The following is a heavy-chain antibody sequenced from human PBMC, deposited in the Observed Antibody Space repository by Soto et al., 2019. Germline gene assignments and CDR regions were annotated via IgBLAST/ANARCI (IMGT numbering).Heavy chain of an antibody. V-gene: IGHV4-30-4*01. CDR2: IYYSGRT. CDR3: VRARGHFDL. CDR1: GGSINSGDSY. J-gene: IGHJ2*01. Sequence: QVQLQESGPGLVKPSQTLSLTCTVSGGSINSGDSYWSWIRQPPGKGLEWIGYIYYSGRTFYNPSLKSRLTISVDTSKNQFSLKLSSVTAADTAVYYCVRARGHFDLWGSGTLVTVSS. D-gene: IGHD3-10*01.